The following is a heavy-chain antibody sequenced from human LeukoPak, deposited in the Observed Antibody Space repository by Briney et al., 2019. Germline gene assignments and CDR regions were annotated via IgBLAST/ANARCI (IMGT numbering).Heavy chain of an antibody. CDR1: GYSISSGYY. J-gene: IGHJ4*02. CDR3: ARRPVVVAAPFDY. CDR2: IYHSGST. V-gene: IGHV4-38-2*02. D-gene: IGHD2-15*01. Sequence: PSETLSLTCTVSGYSISSGYYWGWIRQPPGKGLEWIGSIYHSGSTYYNPSLKSRVTISVDTSKNQFSLKLSSVTAADTAVYYCARRPVVVAAPFDYWGQGTLVTVSS.